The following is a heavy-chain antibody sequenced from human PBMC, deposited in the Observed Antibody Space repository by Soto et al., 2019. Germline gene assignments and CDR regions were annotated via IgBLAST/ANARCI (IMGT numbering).Heavy chain of an antibody. Sequence: GGSLRLSCAASGFTFSSYCMHWVRQAPGKGLVWVSRINSDGSSTSYADSVKGRFTISRDNAKNTLYLQMNSLRAEDTAVYYCARAPGGRCSSTSCYSAGYNWFDPWGQGTLVTVSS. CDR2: INSDGSST. D-gene: IGHD2-2*01. J-gene: IGHJ5*02. CDR1: GFTFSSYC. CDR3: ARAPGGRCSSTSCYSAGYNWFDP. V-gene: IGHV3-74*01.